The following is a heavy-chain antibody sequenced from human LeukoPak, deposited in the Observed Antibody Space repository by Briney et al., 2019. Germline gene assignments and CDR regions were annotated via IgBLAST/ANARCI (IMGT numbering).Heavy chain of an antibody. CDR3: ARDLEL. CDR2: INPNSGGT. Sequence: ASVKVSCKASGYTFADYYIHWVRQAPEQGLEWMGWINPNSGGTNYAQNIQGRVTRTRDTSISTAYMELSRLRSDDTAVYYCARDLELWGQGNLVAVSS. CDR1: GYTFADYY. V-gene: IGHV1-2*02. J-gene: IGHJ5*02.